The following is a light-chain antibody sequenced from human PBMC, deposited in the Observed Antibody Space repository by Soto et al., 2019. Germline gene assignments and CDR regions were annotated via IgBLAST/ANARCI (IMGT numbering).Light chain of an antibody. J-gene: IGKJ2*01. CDR2: KAS. CDR3: QKYNSYPYT. Sequence: DIQMTQSPSTLSASVGDRVTITCRASQSISSWLAWYQQKPGKAPKLLIYKASSLESEVPSRFSGSGSWTEFTHTISSLQPDDFAAYYCQKYNSYPYTFGQGTKLEIK. V-gene: IGKV1-5*03. CDR1: QSISSW.